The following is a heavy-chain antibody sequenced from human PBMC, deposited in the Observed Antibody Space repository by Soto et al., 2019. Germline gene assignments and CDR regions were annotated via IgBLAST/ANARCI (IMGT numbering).Heavy chain of an antibody. CDR2: INHSGST. CDR1: GGSFSGYY. CDR3: ARDGRLAGY. V-gene: IGHV4-34*01. D-gene: IGHD1-26*01. J-gene: IGHJ4*02. Sequence: SDTLSLTCAVYGGSFSGYYWSWIRQPPGKGLEWIGEINHSGSTNYNPSLKSRVTISVDTSKNQFSLKLSSVTAADTAVYYCARDGRLAGYWGQGTLVTVSS.